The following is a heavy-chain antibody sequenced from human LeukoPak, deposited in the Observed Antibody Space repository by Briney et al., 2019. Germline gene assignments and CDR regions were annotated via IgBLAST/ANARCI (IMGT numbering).Heavy chain of an antibody. CDR3: ARRYCCGCTCYFDY. CDR2: IYPADSDT. Sequence: GESLQISCQVSGYSFPSSWIGWVRQLPGKGLEWMGNIYPADSDTRYNPSFEGQVTISADKSLSTAHLQWGSLKASDPAMYYCARRYCCGCTCYFDYWAQGPLVTVSS. CDR1: GYSFPSSW. J-gene: IGHJ4*02. V-gene: IGHV5-51*01. D-gene: IGHD2-15*01.